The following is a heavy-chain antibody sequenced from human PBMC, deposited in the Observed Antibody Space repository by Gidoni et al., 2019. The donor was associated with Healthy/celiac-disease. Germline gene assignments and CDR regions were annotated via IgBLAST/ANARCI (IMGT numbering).Heavy chain of an antibody. CDR2: ISYDGSNK. V-gene: IGHV3-30*04. D-gene: IGHD2-2*01. CDR1: GFTFSSYA. Sequence: QVQLVESGGGVVQPGRSLRLSCAASGFTFSSYAMHWVRQAPGKGLEWVAVISYDGSNKYYADSVKGRFTISRDNSKNTLYLQMNSLRAEDTAVYYCAREVAGVPSYYYGMDVWGQGTTVTVSS. J-gene: IGHJ6*02. CDR3: AREVAGVPSYYYGMDV.